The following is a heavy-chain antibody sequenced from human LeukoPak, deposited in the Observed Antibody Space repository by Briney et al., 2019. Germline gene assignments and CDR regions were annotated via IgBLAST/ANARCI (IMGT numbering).Heavy chain of an antibody. CDR3: ARGDIVATITLFDY. CDR2: ISPDGSNK. J-gene: IGHJ4*02. D-gene: IGHD5-12*01. CDR1: GFTFSRYA. Sequence: PGRSLRLSCVASGFTFSRYALHWVRQAPGKGLEWVAVISPDGSNKYYADSVKGRFTISRDNSKNTLSLQMNNLRADDTALYYCARGDIVATITLFDYWGQGTLVTVSS. V-gene: IGHV3-30-3*01.